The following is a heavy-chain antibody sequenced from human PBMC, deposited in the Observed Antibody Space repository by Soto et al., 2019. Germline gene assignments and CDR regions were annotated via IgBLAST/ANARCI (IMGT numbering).Heavy chain of an antibody. CDR2: IRGSSDST. J-gene: IGHJ4*02. V-gene: IGHV3-23*01. Sequence: GGSLRLSCASAGFTFGSSDMSLVRQAPGQGLEWVSAIRGSSDSTYYADSVKGRFTISRDNSKNTLYLQMNSLRAEDTAVYYCAKHRISGPYWGQGTLVTVSS. CDR3: AKHRISGPY. CDR1: GFTFGSSD.